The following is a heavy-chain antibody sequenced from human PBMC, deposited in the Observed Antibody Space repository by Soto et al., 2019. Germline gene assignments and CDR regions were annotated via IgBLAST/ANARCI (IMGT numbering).Heavy chain of an antibody. CDR1: GGSISSSSYY. J-gene: IGHJ4*02. Sequence: QLQLQESGPGLVKPSETLSLTCTVSGGSISSSSYYWGWIRQPPGKGLEWIGSVYYSGNTYYTPSLKSRVPISVDRSKNQFSLKLSSVTAADTAVYSCAREGGRYCTGGSCQVDYWGQGTLVTVSS. V-gene: IGHV4-39*02. CDR2: VYYSGNT. CDR3: AREGGRYCTGGSCQVDY. D-gene: IGHD2-15*01.